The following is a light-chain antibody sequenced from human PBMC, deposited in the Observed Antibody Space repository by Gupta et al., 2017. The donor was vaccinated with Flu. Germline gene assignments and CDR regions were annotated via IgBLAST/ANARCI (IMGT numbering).Light chain of an antibody. J-gene: IGLJ2*01. CDR2: LNSDGNH. V-gene: IGLV4-69*02. Sequence: QLVLTQSPSASASLGASVTLTCTLSSGYSSYAIAWHQQQPDKGTRYLMKLNSDGNHSKGDGIPDRFSGSSSGAERHLSISSLQSEDEADYFCQTWGSGIVVFGGGTKLTVL. CDR3: QTWGSGIVV. CDR1: SGYSSYA.